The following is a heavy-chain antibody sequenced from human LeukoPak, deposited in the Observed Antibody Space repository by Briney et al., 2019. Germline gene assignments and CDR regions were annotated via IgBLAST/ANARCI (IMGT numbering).Heavy chain of an antibody. Sequence: SETLSLTCAVYGGSFSGYYWSWIRQPPGKGLEWIGEINHSGSTNYNPSLKSRVTISVDTSKNQFSLKLSSVTAADTAVYYCARGLAPADPGLMVRLGVDYWGQGTLVTVSS. CDR3: ARGLAPADPGLMVRLGVDY. J-gene: IGHJ4*02. CDR1: GGSFSGYY. CDR2: INHSGST. D-gene: IGHD3-16*01. V-gene: IGHV4-34*01.